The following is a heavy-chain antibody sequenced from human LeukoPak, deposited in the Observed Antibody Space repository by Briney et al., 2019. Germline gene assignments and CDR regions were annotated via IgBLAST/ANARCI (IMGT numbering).Heavy chain of an antibody. D-gene: IGHD1-7*01. CDR1: GGAFSSYA. CDR3: ASSNWNSKGGVFGAFDI. Sequence: SVKVSCKASGGAFSSYAISWVRQARGQGLEWMGGIIPIFGTANYAQKFPGRVTITTDESTSTAYMVLSSLRSEDTAVYYCASSNWNSKGGVFGAFDIWGQGTMVTVSS. V-gene: IGHV1-69*05. CDR2: IIPIFGTA. J-gene: IGHJ3*02.